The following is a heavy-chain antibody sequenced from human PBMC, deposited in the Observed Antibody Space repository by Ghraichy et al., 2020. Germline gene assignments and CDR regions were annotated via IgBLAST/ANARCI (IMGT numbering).Heavy chain of an antibody. CDR3: ARAGGGYYETEFETSRHQKPKFDS. CDR2: MSNRGNF. J-gene: IGHJ4*02. D-gene: IGHD3-22*01. V-gene: IGHV4-38-2*01. Sequence: SETLSLTCAVSGYSISSGYYWGWIRQTPGKGLEWIGTMSNRGNFYYNPSLESRVTMSLDMSRNRFSLRLTSLTAADTAVYYCARAGGGYYETEFETSRHQKPKFDSWSQGTLVTVSS. CDR1: GYSISSGYY.